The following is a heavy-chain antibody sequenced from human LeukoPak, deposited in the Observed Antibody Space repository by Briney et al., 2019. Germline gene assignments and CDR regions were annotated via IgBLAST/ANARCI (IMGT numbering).Heavy chain of an antibody. CDR3: ARVASSSWYEGDY. D-gene: IGHD6-13*01. CDR2: ISSSGSTI. Sequence: GGSLRLSCAASGFTFSDYMSWIRQAPGKGLEWVSYISSSGSTIYYADSVKGRFTISRDNAKNSLYLQMNSLRAEDTAVYYCARVASSSWYEGDYWGQGTLVTVSS. J-gene: IGHJ4*02. V-gene: IGHV3-11*01. CDR1: GFTFSDY.